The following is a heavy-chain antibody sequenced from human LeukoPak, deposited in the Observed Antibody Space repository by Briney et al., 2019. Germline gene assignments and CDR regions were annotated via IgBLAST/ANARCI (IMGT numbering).Heavy chain of an antibody. CDR3: ARDNGGYYFASGSSVLDY. CDR2: ISGDNGNT. D-gene: IGHD3-10*01. V-gene: IGHV1-18*01. Sequence: ASVKVSCKASGYSFTNYGISWVRQAPGQGLEWMGWISGDNGNTKYALKFQDRVTLTTERSATTVYMELRKLKSDDTAVYYCARDNGGYYFASGSSVLDYWGQGTLVTASA. CDR1: GYSFTNYG. J-gene: IGHJ4*02.